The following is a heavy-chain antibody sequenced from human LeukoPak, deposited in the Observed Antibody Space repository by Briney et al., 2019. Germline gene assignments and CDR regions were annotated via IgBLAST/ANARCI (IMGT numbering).Heavy chain of an antibody. CDR3: ARDGKDGYNSLYYYYGMDV. Sequence: GSSVKLSCKASGGTFSSYAISWVRQAPGQGLEWMGRIIPILGIANYAQKFQGRVTITADKSTSTAYMELSSLRSEDTAVYYCARDGKDGYNSLYYYYGMDVWGQGTTVTVSS. J-gene: IGHJ6*02. CDR2: IIPILGIA. CDR1: GGTFSSYA. V-gene: IGHV1-69*04. D-gene: IGHD5-24*01.